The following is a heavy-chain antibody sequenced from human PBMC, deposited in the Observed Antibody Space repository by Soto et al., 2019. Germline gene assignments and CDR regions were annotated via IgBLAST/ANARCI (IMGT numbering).Heavy chain of an antibody. D-gene: IGHD1-26*01. CDR1: GYTFTGYY. Sequence: GASVKVSCKASGYTFTGYYMHWVRQAPGQGLEWMGWINPNSGGTNYAQKFQGWVTMTRDTSISTAYMELSRLRSEDTAVYYCARDMNTYFEGSYFDNWGQGTLVTVSS. CDR3: ARDMNTYFEGSYFDN. J-gene: IGHJ4*02. V-gene: IGHV1-2*04. CDR2: INPNSGGT.